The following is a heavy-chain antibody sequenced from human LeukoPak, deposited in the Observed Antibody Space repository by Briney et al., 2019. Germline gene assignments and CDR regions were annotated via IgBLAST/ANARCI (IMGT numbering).Heavy chain of an antibody. V-gene: IGHV1-8*01. CDR2: MNPNSGNT. J-gene: IGHJ3*02. D-gene: IGHD6-13*01. CDR1: GYTFTSYD. CDR3: ARDRGRESAAARKQNAFDI. Sequence: ASVKVSCKASGYTFTSYDINWVRQATGQGLEWMGWMNPNSGNTGYAQKFQGRVTMTRNTSISTAYMELSSLRSEDTAVYYCARDRGRESAAARKQNAFDIWGQGTMVTVSS.